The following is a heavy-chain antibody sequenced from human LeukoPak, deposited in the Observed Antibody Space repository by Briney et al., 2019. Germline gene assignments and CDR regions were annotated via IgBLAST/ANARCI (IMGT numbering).Heavy chain of an antibody. CDR2: ISAYNGNT. V-gene: IGHV1-18*01. D-gene: IGHD4-17*01. CDR1: GYTFTSYG. Sequence: ASVKVSCKASGYTFTSYGISWVRQAPGQGLEWMGWISAYNGNTNYAQKLQGRVTMTTDTSTSTAYMELRSLRSDDTAVYYCARDGVDYGDYVYFQHWGQGTLVTVSS. J-gene: IGHJ1*01. CDR3: ARDGVDYGDYVYFQH.